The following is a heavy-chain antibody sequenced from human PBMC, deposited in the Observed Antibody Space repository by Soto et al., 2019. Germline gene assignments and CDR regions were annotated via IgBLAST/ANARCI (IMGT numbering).Heavy chain of an antibody. D-gene: IGHD1-1*01. J-gene: IGHJ4*02. CDR3: AGASNYNCAFEY. V-gene: IGHV3-53*01. CDR2: IFSAGMT. Sequence: PGGSLRLSCAPSGFTVKGNYVGWARPASGKGMEWVSIIFSAGMTYYTDSVKGRFTISKDISKNTLSLQMNSLRADDTAVYFCAGASNYNCAFEYWGLGTPVTVSS. CDR1: GFTVKGNY.